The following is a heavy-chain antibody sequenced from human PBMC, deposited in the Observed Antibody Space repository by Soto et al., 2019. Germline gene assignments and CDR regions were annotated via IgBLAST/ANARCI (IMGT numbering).Heavy chain of an antibody. J-gene: IGHJ4*02. CDR1: GFTFSSYW. D-gene: IGHD6-6*01. Sequence: LRLSCAASGFTFSSYWMSWVRQAPGKGLEWVANIKQDGSEKYYVDSVKGRFTISRDNAKNSLYLQMNSLRAEDTAVYYCARDSSSYNQHDFDYWGQGTLVTVSS. CDR3: ARDSSSYNQHDFDY. CDR2: IKQDGSEK. V-gene: IGHV3-7*01.